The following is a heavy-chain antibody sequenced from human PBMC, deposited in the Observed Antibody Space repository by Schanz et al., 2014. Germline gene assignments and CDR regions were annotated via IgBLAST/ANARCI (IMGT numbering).Heavy chain of an antibody. CDR2: IIPILGIA. V-gene: IGHV1-69*09. J-gene: IGHJ4*02. Sequence: QVQLVQSGAEVKKPGSSVKVSCKASRSTFSSYTISWIRQAPGQGLEWMGRIIPILGIANYAQNFQGRVTITADKATSTAYMELTSLRSDDTAVYYCARGGYSSGWYDRDIAHVDYWGQGTLVTVSS. D-gene: IGHD6-19*01. CDR3: ARGGYSSGWYDRDIAHVDY. CDR1: RSTFSSYT.